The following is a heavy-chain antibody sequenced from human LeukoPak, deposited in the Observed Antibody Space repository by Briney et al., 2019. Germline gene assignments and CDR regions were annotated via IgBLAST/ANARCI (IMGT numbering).Heavy chain of an antibody. J-gene: IGHJ4*02. D-gene: IGHD1-26*01. CDR2: IYYSGYT. V-gene: IGHV4-39*01. CDR3: ARGWGAGASAIY. CDR1: GGSVDRSSYY. Sequence: SETLSLTCSVSGGSVDRSSYYWVWIRQPPGQGLEWIGSIYYSGYTYYSPSLKTRVVMSVDTSMNQFSLNVTSVTAADTAIYFCARGWGAGASAIYWGQGTLVTVSS.